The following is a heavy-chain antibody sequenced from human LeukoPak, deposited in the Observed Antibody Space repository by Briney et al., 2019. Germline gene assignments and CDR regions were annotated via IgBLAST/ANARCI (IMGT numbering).Heavy chain of an antibody. J-gene: IGHJ4*02. CDR3: ARDGQAFNSNWDYFEY. CDR2: IGNTET. V-gene: IGHV3-23*01. CDR1: GFTFDTFA. D-gene: IGHD7-27*01. Sequence: GESLRLSCIASGFTFDTFAMSWVRQAPGKGLEWVSGIGNTETYYVDSVKGRFTISRDNSKSTIYLHMNSLRAEDTALYYCARDGQAFNSNWDYFEYWGQGTPVTVSS.